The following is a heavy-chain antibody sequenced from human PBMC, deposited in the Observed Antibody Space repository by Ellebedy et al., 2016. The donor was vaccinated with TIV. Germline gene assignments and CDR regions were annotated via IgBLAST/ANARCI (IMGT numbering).Heavy chain of an antibody. CDR3: AKDRERYWYYMDV. CDR2: VSGSGANT. J-gene: IGHJ6*03. D-gene: IGHD1-14*01. CDR1: GFAFSSYA. V-gene: IGHV3-23*01. Sequence: GESLKISCAASGFAFSSYAMSWVRQAPGKGLEWVAAVSGSGANTYYPDSVKGRFTISRDKFKNTLYLQMNSLRAEDSAVYYCAKDRERYWYYMDVWGKGTTVTVSS.